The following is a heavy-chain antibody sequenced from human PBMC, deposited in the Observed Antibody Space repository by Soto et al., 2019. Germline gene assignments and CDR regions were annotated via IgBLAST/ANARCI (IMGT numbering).Heavy chain of an antibody. D-gene: IGHD1-26*01. CDR1: GFTFSSYG. CDR2: ISYDGSNT. V-gene: IGHV3-30*18. CDR3: AKEGGLSGSYYISSSYYFDY. J-gene: IGHJ4*02. Sequence: QVQLVESGGGVVQPGRSLRLSCVASGFTFSSYGMHWVRQAPGKGLGGVAIISYDGSNTYYADSVKGRFTISRDNSKNTLYLQMNSLRAEDTSVYYCAKEGGLSGSYYISSSYYFDYWGQGTLVTVSS.